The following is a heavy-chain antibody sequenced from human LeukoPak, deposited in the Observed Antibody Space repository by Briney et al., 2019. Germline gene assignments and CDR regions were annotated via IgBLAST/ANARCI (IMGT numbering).Heavy chain of an antibody. D-gene: IGHD3-3*01. CDR2: IRSKANSYAT. V-gene: IGHV3-73*01. CDR1: GFTLSGSA. CDR3: TRLAGDEYFDFSRGPD. J-gene: IGHJ4*02. Sequence: GGSLRLSCAASGFTLSGSAMHWVRQASGKGLEWVGRIRSKANSYATAYAASVKGRFTISRDDSKNTAYLQMNSLKSEDTAVYYCTRLAGDEYFDFSRGPDWGQGTLVTVSS.